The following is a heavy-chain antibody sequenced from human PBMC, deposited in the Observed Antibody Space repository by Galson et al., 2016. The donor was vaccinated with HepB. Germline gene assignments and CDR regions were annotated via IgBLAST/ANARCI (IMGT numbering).Heavy chain of an antibody. CDR1: GFTFSNVW. CDR3: ATDVPYTGGGALYI. Sequence: SLRLSCAASGFTFSNVWMTWVRQAPGKGLEWVGHIKSKVHGGTTDYAAPVKGRFTISRDDPKDTLYLQMNSLNTEDTATYYCATDVPYTGGGALYIWGQGTTVTVSS. D-gene: IGHD2-2*02. V-gene: IGHV3-15*01. CDR2: IKSKVHGGTT. J-gene: IGHJ3*02.